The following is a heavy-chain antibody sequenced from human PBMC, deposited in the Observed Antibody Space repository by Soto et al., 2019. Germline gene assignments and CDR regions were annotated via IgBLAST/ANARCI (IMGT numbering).Heavy chain of an antibody. V-gene: IGHV4-39*01. Sequence: SETLSLTCTVSGIAISNDNYHWGWIRQPPGKGLEWIGSIFYTGNTYYKSSLESRITISVDTSKNQFSLNLRSVTAADTAVYYCVRLLDPLKYFDWMSHDFWGQGTQVTVYS. CDR2: IFYTGNT. CDR1: GIAISNDNYH. CDR3: VRLLDPLKYFDWMSHDF. D-gene: IGHD3-9*01. J-gene: IGHJ4*02.